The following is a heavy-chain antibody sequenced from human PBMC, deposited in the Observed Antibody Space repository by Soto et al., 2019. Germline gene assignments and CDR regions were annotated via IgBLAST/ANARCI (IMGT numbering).Heavy chain of an antibody. CDR3: AKGACGGATCFSAY. V-gene: IGHV3-30*18. CDR1: GFTFSSYG. J-gene: IGHJ4*02. CDR2: ISYEGSNK. D-gene: IGHD1-26*01. Sequence: GGSLRLSCAASGFTFSSYGMHWVRPAPGKGLEWVAVISYEGSNKYYADSVKGRFTISRDNSKNTLYLQMNSLRAEDTAVYYCAKGACGGATCFSAYWGQGTLVTVSP.